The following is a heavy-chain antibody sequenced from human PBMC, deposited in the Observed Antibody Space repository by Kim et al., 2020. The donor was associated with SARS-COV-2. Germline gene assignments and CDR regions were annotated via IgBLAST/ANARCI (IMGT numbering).Heavy chain of an antibody. Sequence: GGSLRLSCAASGFTFTTYWMTWVRQAPGKGLEWVASINQGGSDKYYVDSVKGQFTISRDNARNSLYLQMNSLRAEDTAVYFCARSILPDYWGQGTLVTVSS. CDR1: GFTFTTYW. CDR2: INQGGSDK. J-gene: IGHJ4*02. V-gene: IGHV3-7*03. CDR3: ARSILPDY. D-gene: IGHD3-10*01.